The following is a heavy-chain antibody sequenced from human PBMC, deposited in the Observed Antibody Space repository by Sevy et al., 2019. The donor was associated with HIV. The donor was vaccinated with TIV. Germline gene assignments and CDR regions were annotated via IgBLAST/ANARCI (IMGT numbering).Heavy chain of an antibody. D-gene: IGHD3-22*01. CDR1: GITFKNYA. CDR2: IFGSGGTT. CDR3: AGGRFDSSGSFDAFDI. Sequence: GGSLRLSCAASGITFKNYAINWVRQAPGKGLNWVSSIFGSGGTTYYADSVRGRFTISRDTSKNTLFLQMNSLRTEDTALYYCAGGRFDSSGSFDAFDIWGQGTMVTVSS. J-gene: IGHJ3*02. V-gene: IGHV3-23*01.